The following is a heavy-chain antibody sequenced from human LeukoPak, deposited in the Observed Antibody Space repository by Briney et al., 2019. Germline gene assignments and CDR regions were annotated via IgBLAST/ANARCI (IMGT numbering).Heavy chain of an antibody. Sequence: GGSLRLSCAASGFTFSNYIMNWVRQAPGKGLEWVSAISGSGGSTYYADSVKGRFTISRDNSKNTLYLQMNSLRAEDTAVYYCAKVGYCSGGSCYYPPSDFDYWGQGTLVTVSS. CDR3: AKVGYCSGGSCYYPPSDFDY. CDR2: ISGSGGST. V-gene: IGHV3-23*01. J-gene: IGHJ4*02. CDR1: GFTFSNYI. D-gene: IGHD2-15*01.